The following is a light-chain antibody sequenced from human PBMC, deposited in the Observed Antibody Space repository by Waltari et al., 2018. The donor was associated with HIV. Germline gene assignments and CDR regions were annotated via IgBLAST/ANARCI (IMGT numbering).Light chain of an antibody. CDR3: GSYTSSSTLV. J-gene: IGLJ3*02. V-gene: IGLV2-14*03. CDR2: DVS. Sequence: QSALTQPASVSGPPGQSITLSCPGTSSDVGAYNFVSWYQQHPGKAPKLMIYDVSSLRSGVADRFSSSKSGNTASLTISGLQAEDEADYYCGSYTSSSTLVFGGGTKLTVL. CDR1: SSDVGAYNF.